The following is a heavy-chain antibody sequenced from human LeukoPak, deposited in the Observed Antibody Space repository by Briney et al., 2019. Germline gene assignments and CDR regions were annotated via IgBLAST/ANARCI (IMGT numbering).Heavy chain of an antibody. Sequence: SETLSLTCAVYGGSFSGYYWSWIRQPPGKGLEWIGEINHSGSTNYNPSLKSRVTISVDTSKNQFSLKLSSVTAADTAVYYCARHRRAGTNWFWGQGTLVTVSS. CDR1: GGSFSGYY. CDR2: INHSGST. J-gene: IGHJ4*02. D-gene: IGHD7-27*01. V-gene: IGHV4-34*01. CDR3: ARHRRAGTNWF.